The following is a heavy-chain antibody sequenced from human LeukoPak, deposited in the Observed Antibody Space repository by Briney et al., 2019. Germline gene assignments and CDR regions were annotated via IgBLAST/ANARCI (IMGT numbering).Heavy chain of an antibody. CDR2: IYYSGST. Sequence: SETLSLTCTVSGGSISSSSYYWGWIRQPSGKGLEWIGSIYYSGSTYFNPSLKSRVTISVDTSKNQFSLKLSSVTAADTAVYYCARYEENSGWYSYYFDYWGQGTLVTVSS. V-gene: IGHV4-39*01. CDR1: GGSISSSSYY. J-gene: IGHJ4*02. CDR3: ARYEENSGWYSYYFDY. D-gene: IGHD6-19*01.